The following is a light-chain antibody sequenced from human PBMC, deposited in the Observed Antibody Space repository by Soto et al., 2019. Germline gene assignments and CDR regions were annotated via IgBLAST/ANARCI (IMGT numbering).Light chain of an antibody. CDR2: EAS. Sequence: DIQMTLSPSTLSASVGDRVTLSCSASQSISSSLAWYQQKPGKAPRLLIYEASSIASGVPTRFSGSGSGTEFTLTISSLQPEDFAAYYCQHYNNYPQTFGQGTKVDIK. J-gene: IGKJ1*01. V-gene: IGKV1-5*01. CDR3: QHYNNYPQT. CDR1: QSISSS.